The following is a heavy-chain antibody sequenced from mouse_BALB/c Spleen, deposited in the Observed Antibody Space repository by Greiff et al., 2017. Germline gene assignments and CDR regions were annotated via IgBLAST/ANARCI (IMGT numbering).Heavy chain of an antibody. CDR1: GYSITSGYY. CDR2: ISYDGSN. V-gene: IGHV3-6*02. J-gene: IGHJ4*01. Sequence: ESGPGLVKPSQSLSLTCSVTGYSITSGYYWNWIRQFPGNKLEWMGYISYDGSNNYNPSLKNRISITRDTSKNQFFLKLNSVTTEDTATYYCARDPYSLLRRDAIDYWGQGTSVTGSS. CDR3: ARDPYSLLRRDAIDY. D-gene: IGHD1-2*01.